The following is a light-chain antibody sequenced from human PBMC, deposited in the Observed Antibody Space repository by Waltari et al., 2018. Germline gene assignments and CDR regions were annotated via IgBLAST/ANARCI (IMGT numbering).Light chain of an antibody. CDR1: QSLTKRY. Sequence: VLTQSPGTLSLSPGERATLSCRASQSLTKRYLAWYQQKPGQAPRLLIYGASSRAAGIPGRFSGSGAGTDCTLTISRLEPEEFAVYYCQQYGSSILYTFGQGTKLEIK. J-gene: IGKJ2*01. CDR3: QQYGSSILYT. V-gene: IGKV3-20*01. CDR2: GAS.